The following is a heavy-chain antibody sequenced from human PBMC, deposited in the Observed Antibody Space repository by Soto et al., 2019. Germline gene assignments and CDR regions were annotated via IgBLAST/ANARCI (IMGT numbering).Heavy chain of an antibody. Sequence: GGSLRLSCAASGFTFSDYYMNWIRQAPGKGLEWVSYISNGGTNTYYADAVKGRLTISRDNAKNSLYLQMNSLRAEDTAVYYCARGSRYYDGSGFLHYYYGLDVWGQGTTVTV. D-gene: IGHD3-22*01. CDR1: GFTFSDYY. V-gene: IGHV3-11*01. CDR2: ISNGGTNT. CDR3: ARGSRYYDGSGFLHYYYGLDV. J-gene: IGHJ6*02.